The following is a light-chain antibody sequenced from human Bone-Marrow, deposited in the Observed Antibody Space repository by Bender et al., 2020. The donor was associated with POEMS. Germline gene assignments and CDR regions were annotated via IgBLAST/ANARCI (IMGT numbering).Light chain of an antibody. CDR3: QIWDGDNSRPM. V-gene: IGLV3-21*04. J-gene: IGLJ3*02. CDR1: NIGSKS. CDR2: EDV. Sequence: SYVVTQPPSMSLAPGKTAMIPCGGDNIGSKSVQWYQQKPGQAPVLVIYEDVDRPSEIPARFSGSISGNTGTLTISRVEAGDEADYYCQIWDGDNSRPMFGGGTKLIVL.